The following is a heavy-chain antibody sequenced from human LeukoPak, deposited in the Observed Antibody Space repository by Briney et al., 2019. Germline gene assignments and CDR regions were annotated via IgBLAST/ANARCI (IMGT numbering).Heavy chain of an antibody. CDR2: IYSGGST. D-gene: IGHD3-22*01. CDR3: ARDSSGAGYYFDY. CDR1: GFTVSSNY. V-gene: IGHV3-66*02. J-gene: IGHJ4*02. Sequence: PGGSLRLSCAASGFTVSSNYMSWVRQAPGKGLEWVSVIYSGGSTYYADSVKGRFTISRDNSKNTLYLQMNSLRAEDTAVYYCARDSSGAGYYFDYWGQGTLVTVSS.